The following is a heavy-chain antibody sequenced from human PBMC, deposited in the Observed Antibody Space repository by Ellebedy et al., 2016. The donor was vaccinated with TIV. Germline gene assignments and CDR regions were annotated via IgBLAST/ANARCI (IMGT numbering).Heavy chain of an antibody. CDR3: ARTYQTAMVRGVISPCDY. Sequence: GGSLRLXXAASGFTFSSYSMNWVRQAPGKGLEWVANIKQDGTEEYYVDSVKGRFTISRDNAKNSLYLQMNSLRAEDTAVYYCARTYQTAMVRGVISPCDYWGQGTLVTVSS. V-gene: IGHV3-7*01. J-gene: IGHJ4*02. CDR1: GFTFSSYS. D-gene: IGHD3-10*01. CDR2: IKQDGTEE.